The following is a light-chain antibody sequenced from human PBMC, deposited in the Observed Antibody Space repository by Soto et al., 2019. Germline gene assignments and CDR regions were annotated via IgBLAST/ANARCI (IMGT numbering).Light chain of an antibody. CDR3: QQYDTLYT. CDR1: QSVKTN. J-gene: IGKJ2*01. V-gene: IGKV3-15*01. Sequence: ILMTQSPATLSVFPGDRATLSCRASQSVKTNLAWYQQKPGQTPRLLIYGASTRATGIPGRFSGSGSGKEFTLTISSLQSEDFAVYYCQQYDTLYTFGQGTKLEIK. CDR2: GAS.